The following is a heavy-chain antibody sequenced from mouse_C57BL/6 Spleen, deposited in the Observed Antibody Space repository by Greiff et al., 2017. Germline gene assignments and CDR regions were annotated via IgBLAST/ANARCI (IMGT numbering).Heavy chain of an antibody. CDR1: GYTFTSYW. D-gene: IGHD1-1*01. V-gene: IGHV1-64*01. CDR2: IHPNSGST. J-gene: IGHJ1*03. CDR3: ARGYGGSPNWYFDV. Sequence: QVQLQQPGAELVKPGASVKLSCKASGYTFTSYWMHWVKQRPGQGLEWIGMIHPNSGSTNYNEKFKSKATLTVDKSSSTDYMQLSSLTSEDSAVDYCARGYGGSPNWYFDVWGTGTTVTVSS.